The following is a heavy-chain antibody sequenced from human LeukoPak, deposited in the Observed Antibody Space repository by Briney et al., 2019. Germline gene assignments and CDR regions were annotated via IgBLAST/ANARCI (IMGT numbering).Heavy chain of an antibody. V-gene: IGHV4-59*04. J-gene: IGHJ1*01. CDR1: GGSISSYY. Sequence: PSETLSLTCTVSGGSISSYYWSWIRQPPGKGLEWIGDIYRSGSIYYNPSLKSRVSMPVDTSENQFSLELTSVTAADTAVYYCARRRYYDSTGYLDWGQGTLVTVSS. CDR3: ARRRYYDSTGYLD. CDR2: IYRSGSI. D-gene: IGHD3-22*01.